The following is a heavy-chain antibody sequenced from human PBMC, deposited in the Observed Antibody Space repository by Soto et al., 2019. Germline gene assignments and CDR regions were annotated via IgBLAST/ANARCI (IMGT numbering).Heavy chain of an antibody. CDR3: ARDVGGYKMFDY. CDR2: IIPIFGTA. J-gene: IGHJ4*02. D-gene: IGHD5-12*01. Sequence: PVKVSCKASGGTFSSYAISWVRQAPGQGLEWMGGIIPIFGTANYAQKFQGRVTITADESTSTAYMELSSLRSEDTAVYYCARDVGGYKMFDYWGQGTLVTVSS. CDR1: GGTFSSYA. V-gene: IGHV1-69*13.